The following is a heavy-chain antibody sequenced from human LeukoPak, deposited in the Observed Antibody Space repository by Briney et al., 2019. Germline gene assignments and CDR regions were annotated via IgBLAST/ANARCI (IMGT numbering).Heavy chain of an antibody. CDR2: INVGNDNT. D-gene: IGHD1-26*01. CDR3: ARDSIWGSGTYGFDY. V-gene: IGHV1-3*01. Sequence: GASVKVSCKASGYTLTSHLIHWVRQAPGQRLEWKGWINVGNDNTKYSQNFQGRVTITRDTSASTAYMELSSLRSEDTAVYYCARDSIWGSGTYGFDYWGQGALVTVSS. CDR1: GYTLTSHL. J-gene: IGHJ4*02.